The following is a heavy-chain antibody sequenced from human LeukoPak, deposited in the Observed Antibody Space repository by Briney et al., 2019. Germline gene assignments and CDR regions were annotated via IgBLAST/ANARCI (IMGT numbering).Heavy chain of an antibody. CDR3: ARHIVVVPAAMSP. CDR2: ISSSGSTI. D-gene: IGHD2-2*01. V-gene: IGHV3-11*04. CDR1: GFTFSDYH. J-gene: IGHJ5*02. Sequence: PGGSLRLSCAASGFTFSDYHMSWIRQAPGKGLEWVSYISSSGSTIYYADSVKGRFTISRDNAKNSLYLQMNSLRAEDTAVYYCARHIVVVPAAMSPWGQGTLVTVSS.